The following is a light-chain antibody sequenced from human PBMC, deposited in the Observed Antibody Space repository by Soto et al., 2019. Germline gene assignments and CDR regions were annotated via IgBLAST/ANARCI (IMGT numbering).Light chain of an antibody. Sequence: DIQVTQSPSSLSASVGDRVTMTCRISQNIVTYFSWYQQKPGKAPKLLISSASSLHSGVPSRFSGSGYGTDFTLTISSLQPEDFATYYCQQSYSPAWTYGQGTKVEVK. CDR3: QQSYSPAWT. J-gene: IGKJ1*01. CDR1: QNIVTY. CDR2: SAS. V-gene: IGKV1-39*01.